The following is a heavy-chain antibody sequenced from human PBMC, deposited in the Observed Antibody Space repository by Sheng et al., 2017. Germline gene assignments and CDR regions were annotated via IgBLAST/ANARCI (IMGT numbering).Heavy chain of an antibody. CDR1: GFTFSSYA. V-gene: IGHV3-30-3*01. J-gene: IGHJ6*03. CDR3: ARDGIWSGYYRPPALRIDYYMDV. D-gene: IGHD3-3*01. CDR2: ISYDGSNK. Sequence: PASGFTFSSYAMHWVRQAPGKGLEWVAVISYDGSNKYYADSVKGRFTISRDNSKNTLYLQMNSLRAEDTAVYYCARDGIWSGYYRPPALRIDYYMDVWGKGTTVTVSS.